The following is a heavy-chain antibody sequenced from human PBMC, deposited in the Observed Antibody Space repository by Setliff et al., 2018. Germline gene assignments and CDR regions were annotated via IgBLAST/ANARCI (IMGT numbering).Heavy chain of an antibody. Sequence: GGSLRLSCAASGFTFSSYAMNWVRQGPGKGLEWVAFIRYDGSYKYYEDSVKGRFTISRDNSENTLYLQMNSLRADDTAMYYCARDLFRNSGGLYCWGQGTLVTVSS. CDR2: IRYDGSYK. CDR1: GFTFSSYA. J-gene: IGHJ4*02. CDR3: ARDLFRNSGGLYC. V-gene: IGHV3-30*02. D-gene: IGHD1-7*01.